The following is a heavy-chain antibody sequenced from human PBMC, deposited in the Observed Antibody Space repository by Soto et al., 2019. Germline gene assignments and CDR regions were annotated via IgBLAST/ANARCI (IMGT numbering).Heavy chain of an antibody. V-gene: IGHV3-21*01. CDR2: ISTSSTYI. CDR3: AKGGTHFDY. J-gene: IGHJ4*02. D-gene: IGHD1-1*01. CDR1: GFTFSSWT. Sequence: GGSLRIACTVSGFTFSSWTMNWVRQAPGKGLEWVSSISTSSTYIYYADSVKGRFTISRDNAKDSLYLNMNNLRADDTAVYYCAKGGTHFDYWGQGTLVTVSS.